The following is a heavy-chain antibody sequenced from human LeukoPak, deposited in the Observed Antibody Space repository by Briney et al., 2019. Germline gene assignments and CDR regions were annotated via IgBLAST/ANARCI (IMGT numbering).Heavy chain of an antibody. CDR2: ISGSGGST. D-gene: IGHD3-10*01. Sequence: LTGGSLRLSCAASGFTFSSYGMSWVRQAPGKGLEWVSAISGSGGSTYYADSVKGRFTISRDNSKNTLYLQMNSLRAEDTAVYYCAKGGVVLLWFGELFHRHNWFDPWGQGTLVTVSS. CDR1: GFTFSSYG. CDR3: AKGGVVLLWFGELFHRHNWFDP. J-gene: IGHJ5*02. V-gene: IGHV3-23*01.